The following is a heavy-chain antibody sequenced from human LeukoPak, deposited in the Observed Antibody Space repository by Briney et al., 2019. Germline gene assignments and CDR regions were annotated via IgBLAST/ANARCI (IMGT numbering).Heavy chain of an antibody. Sequence: GGSLRLSCAASGFTFSSYSMNWVRQAPGKGLEWVSSISSSSSYIYYADSVKGRFTISRDNSKNTLYLQMNSLRAEDTAVCYCARSTLYYDSSGYPDYWGQGTLVTVSS. CDR2: ISSSSSYI. CDR3: ARSTLYYDSSGYPDY. D-gene: IGHD3-22*01. V-gene: IGHV3-21*01. J-gene: IGHJ4*02. CDR1: GFTFSSYS.